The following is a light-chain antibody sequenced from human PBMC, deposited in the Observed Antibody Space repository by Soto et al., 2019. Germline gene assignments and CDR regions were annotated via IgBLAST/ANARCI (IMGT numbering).Light chain of an antibody. Sequence: DIQMTQSPSSLSASVGDRVTITCRASQSVLSWLAWYQQKPGKAPRLLISVASNLENGVPSRFSGSGSGTEFTLSISSLQPDDFATYYCQQYRSYSRTFGQGTKVEIK. J-gene: IGKJ1*01. CDR2: VAS. CDR3: QQYRSYSRT. CDR1: QSVLSW. V-gene: IGKV1-5*03.